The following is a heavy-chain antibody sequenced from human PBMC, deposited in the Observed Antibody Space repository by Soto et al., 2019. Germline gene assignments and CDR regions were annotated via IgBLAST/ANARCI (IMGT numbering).Heavy chain of an antibody. CDR1: GFTFTHYA. CDR2: IRYSDGAT. D-gene: IGHD2-15*01. CDR3: VNEWNGNDCRGGSCLAD. J-gene: IGHJ4*02. V-gene: IGHV3-23*01. Sequence: EVQLLESGGGLVQPGGSLRLSCAASGFTFTHYAMNWVRQAPGKGLEWLSTIRYSDGATYYGDSVKGRFTISRDDSKDTLSLQMNSLRGEDTAADYYVNEWNGNDCRGGSCLADWGPGTLVAVSS.